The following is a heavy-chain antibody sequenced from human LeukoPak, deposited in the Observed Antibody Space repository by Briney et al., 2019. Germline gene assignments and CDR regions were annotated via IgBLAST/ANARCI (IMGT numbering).Heavy chain of an antibody. D-gene: IGHD3-3*01. Sequence: PSETLSLTCAVYGGSFSGYYWSWIRQPPGKGLEWIGEINHSGSTNYNPSLKSRVTISVDTSKNQFSLKLSSVTAADTAVYYCARVVTIFGVVTPNWFDPWGQGTLVTVSS. CDR1: GGSFSGYY. V-gene: IGHV4-34*01. CDR2: INHSGST. J-gene: IGHJ5*02. CDR3: ARVVTIFGVVTPNWFDP.